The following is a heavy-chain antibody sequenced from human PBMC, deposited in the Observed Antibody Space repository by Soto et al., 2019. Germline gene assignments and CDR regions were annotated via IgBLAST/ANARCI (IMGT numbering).Heavy chain of an antibody. CDR3: ARSYDSSGYYYNLWFQH. J-gene: IGHJ1*01. CDR1: GGTFSSYA. V-gene: IGHV1-69*06. D-gene: IGHD3-22*01. CDR2: IIPIFGTA. Sequence: ASVKVSCKASGGTFSSYAISWVRRAPGQGLEWMGGIIPIFGTANYAQKFQGRVTITADKSTSTAYMELSSLRSEDTAVYYCARSYDSSGYYYNLWFQHWGQGTLVTVSS.